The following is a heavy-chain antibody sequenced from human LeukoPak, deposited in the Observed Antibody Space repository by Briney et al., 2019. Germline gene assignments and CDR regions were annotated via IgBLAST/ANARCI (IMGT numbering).Heavy chain of an antibody. D-gene: IGHD3-10*01. V-gene: IGHV1-2*02. CDR1: GYTFTGYY. Sequence: GASVKVSCKASGYTFTGYYMHWVRQAPGQGLEWMGWINPNSGGTNYAQKFQGRVTMTRDTSISTAYMELSRLRSDDTAVYYCARLPYYYGSGSYYNGTLFDYWGQGTLVTVSS. J-gene: IGHJ4*02. CDR3: ARLPYYYGSGSYYNGTLFDY. CDR2: INPNSGGT.